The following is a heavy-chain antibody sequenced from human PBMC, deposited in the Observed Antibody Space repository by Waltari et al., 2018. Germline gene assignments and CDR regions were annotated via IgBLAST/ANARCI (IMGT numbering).Heavy chain of an antibody. CDR2: IYPGDTDT. V-gene: IGHV5-51*01. CDR3: ARQAELYYYGMDV. Sequence: EVQLVQSGAEVKKPGASLKIPCTGPGDSSTSYWIGRVRQMPGKGLEWMGIIYPGDTDTRYSPSFQGQVTISADKSISTAYLQWSSLKASDTAMYYCARQAELYYYGMDVWGQGTTVTVSS. CDR1: GDSSTSYW. J-gene: IGHJ6*02.